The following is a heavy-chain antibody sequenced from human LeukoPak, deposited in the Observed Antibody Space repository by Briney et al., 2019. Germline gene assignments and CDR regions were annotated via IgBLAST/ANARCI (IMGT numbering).Heavy chain of an antibody. CDR2: ITGSTKYI. Sequence: GGSLRLSCAASGFTFNKYGMSWVRQAPGKGLEWVSAITGSTKYIPSNIYYADAVQGRFTISRDDAKNLVYLQMNSLRAEDTAVYYCARLHGHGFDPWGQGTLVTVSS. CDR3: ARLHGHGFDP. D-gene: IGHD2-8*01. J-gene: IGHJ5*02. CDR1: GFTFNKYG. V-gene: IGHV3-21*06.